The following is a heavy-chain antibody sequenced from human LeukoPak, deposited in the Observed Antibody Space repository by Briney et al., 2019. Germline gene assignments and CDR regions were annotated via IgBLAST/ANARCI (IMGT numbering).Heavy chain of an antibody. J-gene: IGHJ6*02. CDR1: GFTFSSYA. Sequence: PGGSLRLSCAASGFTFSSYAMHWVRQAPGKGLEWVAVISYDGSNKYYADSVKGRFTISRDNSKNTLYLQMNSLRAEDTAVCYCASSQGGVYNYYGMDVWGQGTTVTVSS. D-gene: IGHD2-8*01. V-gene: IGHV3-30*04. CDR2: ISYDGSNK. CDR3: ASSQGGVYNYYGMDV.